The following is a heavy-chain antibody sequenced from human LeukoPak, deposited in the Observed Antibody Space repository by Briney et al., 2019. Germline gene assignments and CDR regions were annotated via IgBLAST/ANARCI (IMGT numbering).Heavy chain of an antibody. V-gene: IGHV3-9*01. CDR3: AKADRDYYGSGGTGY. CDR1: GFTFDDYA. CDR2: ISWNSGSI. J-gene: IGHJ4*02. Sequence: GRSLRLSCAASGFTFDDYAMHWVRQAPGKGLEWVSGISWNSGSIGYADSVKGRFTISRDNAKNSLYLQMNSLRAEDTALYYCAKADRDYYGSGGTGYWGQGTLVTVSS. D-gene: IGHD3-10*01.